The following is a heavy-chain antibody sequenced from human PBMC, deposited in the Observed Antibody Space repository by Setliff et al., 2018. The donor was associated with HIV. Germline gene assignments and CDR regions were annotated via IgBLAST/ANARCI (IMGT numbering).Heavy chain of an antibody. J-gene: IGHJ3*02. CDR1: GYSFSDYY. CDR3: ARDPGYKSSWYGAFDI. CDR2: INPNSGGT. D-gene: IGHD6-13*01. Sequence: ASVKVSCKASGYSFSDYYIHWVRQAPGQGLEWMGWINPNSGGTNYAQKFQGRVTMTRDTSISTAFMDLSRLRSDDTAVYYCARDPGYKSSWYGAFDIWGQGTMVTVSS. V-gene: IGHV1-2*02.